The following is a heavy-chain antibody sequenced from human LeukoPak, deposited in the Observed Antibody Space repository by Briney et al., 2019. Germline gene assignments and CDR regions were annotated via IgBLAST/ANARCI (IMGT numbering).Heavy chain of an antibody. Sequence: GGSLRLSCAASGFTFSSYWMSWVRQAPGKGLEWVGRIKSKTDGGTTDYAAPVKGRFTISRDDSKNTLYLQMNSLKTEDTAVYYCTTDNDGGYTYEYYFDYWGQGTLVTVSS. V-gene: IGHV3-15*01. CDR2: IKSKTDGGTT. CDR3: TTDNDGGYTYEYYFDY. D-gene: IGHD5-18*01. CDR1: GFTFSSYW. J-gene: IGHJ4*02.